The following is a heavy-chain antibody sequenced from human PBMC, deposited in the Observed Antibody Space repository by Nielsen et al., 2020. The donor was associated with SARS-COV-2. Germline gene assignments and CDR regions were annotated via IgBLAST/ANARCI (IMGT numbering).Heavy chain of an antibody. CDR2: IGTAGDP. V-gene: IGHV3-13*05. Sequence: GSLKISCAASGFTFSSYDMHWVRQATGKGLEWVSAIGTAGDPYYPGSVKGRFTISRENAKNSLYLQMNSLRAGDTAVYYCARVLWFNSGGPLGYYYYYMDVWGKGTTVTVSS. J-gene: IGHJ6*03. CDR3: ARVLWFNSGGPLGYYYYYMDV. D-gene: IGHD5-18*01. CDR1: GFTFSSYD.